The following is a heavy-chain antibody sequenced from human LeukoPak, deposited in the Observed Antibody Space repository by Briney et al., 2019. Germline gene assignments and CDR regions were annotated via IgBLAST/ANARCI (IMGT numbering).Heavy chain of an antibody. CDR1: GYSISSGYY. V-gene: IGHV4-38-2*02. CDR3: AGKIAAAGIDY. J-gene: IGHJ4*02. CDR2: IYHSGST. Sequence: PSETLSLTCTVPGYSISSGYYWGWVRQPPGKGLEWIGSIYHSGSTYYNPSLESRVTISVDTSKNQFSLKLSSVTAADTAVYYCAGKIAAAGIDYWGQGTLVTVSS. D-gene: IGHD6-13*01.